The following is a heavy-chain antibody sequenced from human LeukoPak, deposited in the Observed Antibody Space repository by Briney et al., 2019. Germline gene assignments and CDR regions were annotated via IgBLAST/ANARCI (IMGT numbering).Heavy chain of an antibody. CDR2: ISFDGSNE. CDR3: AKDPYKDYYGRRFDY. D-gene: IGHD3-10*02. Sequence: GGSLRLSCAASGFTFSSYGMHWVRQAPGKGLEWVAVISFDGSNEYYADSVKGRFAISRDNSENTLSLQMNSLRVEDTAVYYCAKDPYKDYYGRRFDYWGQGALVTVSS. V-gene: IGHV3-30*18. CDR1: GFTFSSYG. J-gene: IGHJ4*02.